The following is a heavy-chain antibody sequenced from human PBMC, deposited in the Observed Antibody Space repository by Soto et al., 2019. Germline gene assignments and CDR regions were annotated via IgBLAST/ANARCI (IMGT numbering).Heavy chain of an antibody. CDR3: TRRGVVMGIDY. CDR2: IRSKANSYAT. J-gene: IGHJ4*02. V-gene: IGHV3-73*01. Sequence: GGSLRLSCAASGFTFSGSAMHWVRQASGKGLEWVGRIRSKANSYATAYAASVKGRFTISRDDSKNTAYLQMNSLKTEDTAVYYCTRRGVVMGIDYWGQGTLVTVSS. D-gene: IGHD2-15*01. CDR1: GFTFSGSA.